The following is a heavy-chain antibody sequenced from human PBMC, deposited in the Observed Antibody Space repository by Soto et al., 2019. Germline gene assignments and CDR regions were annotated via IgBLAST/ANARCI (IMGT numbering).Heavy chain of an antibody. CDR3: TTQEGEPRRNV. Sequence: HPGGSLRLSCAASGFTFSGSAIHWVRQASGKGLEWVGRVRSKRYSYATTYAASMKGRFTISRDDSSNTTYLQMSSLKTEDTAVYYCTTQEGEPRRNVWGPGILVTVSS. D-gene: IGHD2-21*01. CDR1: GFTFSGSA. J-gene: IGHJ4*02. V-gene: IGHV3-73*01. CDR2: VRSKRYSYAT.